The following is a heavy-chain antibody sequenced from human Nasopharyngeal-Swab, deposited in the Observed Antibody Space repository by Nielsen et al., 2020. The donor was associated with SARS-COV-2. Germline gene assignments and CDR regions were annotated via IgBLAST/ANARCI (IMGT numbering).Heavy chain of an antibody. D-gene: IGHD2/OR15-2a*01. V-gene: IGHV4-34*01. CDR3: ARVWRFSEYSGCPFDL. J-gene: IGHJ5*02. Sequence: GSLRLSCAVYGWSFSSYYWSWVRQSPGKGLEWLGEITHSGGNNYNPSPKSGDTISADMSKTEFSLKLTSVPDTETAVYYCARVWRFSEYSGCPFDLWGQGTLFIVSA. CDR2: ITHSGGN. CDR1: GWSFSSYY.